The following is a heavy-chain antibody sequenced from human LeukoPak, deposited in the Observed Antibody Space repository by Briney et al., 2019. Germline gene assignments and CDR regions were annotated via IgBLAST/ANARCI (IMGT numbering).Heavy chain of an antibody. V-gene: IGHV4-39*07. Sequence: PSETLSLTCTVSGGSISSSSYYWGWIRQPPGKGLEWIGSIYYSGSTYYNPSLKSRVTISVDTSKNQFSLKLSSVTAADTAVYFCARPGIMGYRDAFEIWGQGTMVTVSS. CDR1: GGSISSSSYY. CDR2: IYYSGST. CDR3: ARPGIMGYRDAFEI. D-gene: IGHD3-16*01. J-gene: IGHJ3*02.